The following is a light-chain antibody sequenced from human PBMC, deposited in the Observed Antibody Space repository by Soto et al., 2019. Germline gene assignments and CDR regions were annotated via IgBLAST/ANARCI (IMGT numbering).Light chain of an antibody. CDR1: SSGVGGYNY. Sequence: QSALTQPASVSGSPGQSITISCTGTSSGVGGYNYVSWYQHHPGKAPKFMIYDVSNRPSGVSNRFSGSKSGNTASLTISGLQAEDEADYYCCSYTTSNTRQIVFGTGTKVTVL. CDR2: DVS. V-gene: IGLV2-14*03. J-gene: IGLJ1*01. CDR3: CSYTTSNTRQIV.